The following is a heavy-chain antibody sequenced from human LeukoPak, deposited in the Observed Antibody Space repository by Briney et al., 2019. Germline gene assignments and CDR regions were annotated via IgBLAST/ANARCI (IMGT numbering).Heavy chain of an antibody. D-gene: IGHD6-13*01. CDR3: ATEHSSSWYYFDY. Sequence: GGSLRLXCAASGFTFSSYGMHWVRQAPGKALEWVAVIWYDGSNKYYADSVKGRFTISRDNSKNTLYLQMNSLRAEDTAVYYCATEHSSSWYYFDYWGQGTLVTVSS. CDR2: IWYDGSNK. J-gene: IGHJ4*02. CDR1: GFTFSSYG. V-gene: IGHV3-33*01.